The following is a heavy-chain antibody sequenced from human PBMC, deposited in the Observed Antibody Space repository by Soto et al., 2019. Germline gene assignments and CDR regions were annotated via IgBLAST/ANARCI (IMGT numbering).Heavy chain of an antibody. D-gene: IGHD3-10*01. CDR3: ASTQPCGSGSYYKDWWLY. CDR1: GGTFSSYA. CDR2: IIPIFGTA. Sequence: SVKVSCKASGGTFSSYAISWVRQAPGQGLEWMGGIIPIFGTATYAQKFQGRVTITADESTSTAYMELSSLRSEDTAVYDCASTQPCGSGSYYKDWWLYWGQGTLVTVSS. J-gene: IGHJ4*02. V-gene: IGHV1-69*13.